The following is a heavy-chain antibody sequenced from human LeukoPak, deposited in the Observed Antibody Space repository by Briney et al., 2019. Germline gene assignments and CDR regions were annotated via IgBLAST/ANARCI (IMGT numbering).Heavy chain of an antibody. J-gene: IGHJ5*02. D-gene: IGHD3-10*01. V-gene: IGHV3-21*01. CDR2: ISSSSSYI. Sequence: GGSLRLSCAASGFTFSSYSMNWVRQAPGKGLEWVSSISSSSSYIYYADSVKGRFTISRDNAKNSLYLQMNSLRAEDTAVYYCARDVDTYYYGSGSYTWFDPWGQGTLVTVSS. CDR1: GFTFSSYS. CDR3: ARDVDTYYYGSGSYTWFDP.